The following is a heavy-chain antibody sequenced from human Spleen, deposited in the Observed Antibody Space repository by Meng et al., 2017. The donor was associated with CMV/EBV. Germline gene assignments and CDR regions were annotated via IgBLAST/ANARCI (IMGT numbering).Heavy chain of an antibody. D-gene: IGHD1-26*01. Sequence: SCAASGFTFSSYATSWVRQAPGKGLEWVSAISGSVGSTYYADSVKGRFTISRDNSNNTLYLQVNSLRAEDTAIYYCAKDARSSTKYLGYAMDVWGLGTTVTVSS. CDR3: AKDARSSTKYLGYAMDV. CDR1: GFTFSSYA. V-gene: IGHV3-23*01. CDR2: ISGSVGST. J-gene: IGHJ6*02.